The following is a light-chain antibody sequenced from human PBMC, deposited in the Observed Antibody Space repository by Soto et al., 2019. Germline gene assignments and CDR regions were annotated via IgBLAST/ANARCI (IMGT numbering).Light chain of an antibody. V-gene: IGKV3-20*01. CDR2: GAS. CDR3: PQYNSYRWR. CDR1: QSVSSSY. J-gene: IGKJ1*01. Sequence: LSNSAGTVSLSTRERATLSCRASQSVSSSYLAWYQQKPGQAPRLLIYGASSRATGIPDRFSGSGSGTDFTLTISSLQPDDFATYYCPQYNSYRWRFGEGTKVAI.